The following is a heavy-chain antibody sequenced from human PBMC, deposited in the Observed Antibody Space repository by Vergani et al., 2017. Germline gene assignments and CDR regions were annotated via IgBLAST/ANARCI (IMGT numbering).Heavy chain of an antibody. Sequence: EVQLVESGGGLVQPGRSLRLSCAASGFTFDDYAMHLVRQAPGKGLEWVSGISWNSGSIGYADSVKGRFTISRDNAKNSLYLQMNSLRAEDTALYYCAKDKGWGLVENAFDIWGQGTMVTVSS. D-gene: IGHD5-24*01. V-gene: IGHV3-9*01. CDR1: GFTFDDYA. CDR3: AKDKGWGLVENAFDI. CDR2: ISWNSGSI. J-gene: IGHJ3*02.